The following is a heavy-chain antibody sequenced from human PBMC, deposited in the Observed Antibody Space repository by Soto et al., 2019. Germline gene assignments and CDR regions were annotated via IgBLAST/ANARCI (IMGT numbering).Heavy chain of an antibody. D-gene: IGHD3-10*01. J-gene: IGHJ5*02. CDR2: IIPILGIA. CDR3: ARVRETEEEFNWFDP. V-gene: IGHV1-69*02. Sequence: ASVKVSCKASGGTFSSYTISWVRQAPGQGLEWMGRIIPILGIANYAQKFQGRVTITADKSTSTAYMELSSLRSEDTAVYYCARVRETEEEFNWFDPWGQGTLVTVSS. CDR1: GGTFSSYT.